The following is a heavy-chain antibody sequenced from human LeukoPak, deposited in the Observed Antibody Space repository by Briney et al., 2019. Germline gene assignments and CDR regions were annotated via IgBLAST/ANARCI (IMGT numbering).Heavy chain of an antibody. D-gene: IGHD3-22*01. CDR2: IYSGGST. CDR1: GFNVSSKY. Sequence: PGGSLRLSCAASGFNVSSKYMSWVRQAPGKGLEWVSVIYSGGSTYYADSVKGRFTISRDNSKNTLYLQMNSLRAEDTAVYYCARESYDSSGYYYFQDYWGQGTLVTVSS. V-gene: IGHV3-53*01. CDR3: ARESYDSSGYYYFQDY. J-gene: IGHJ4*02.